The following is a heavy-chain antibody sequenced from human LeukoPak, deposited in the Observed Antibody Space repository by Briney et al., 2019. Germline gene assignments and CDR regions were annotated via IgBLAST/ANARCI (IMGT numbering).Heavy chain of an antibody. D-gene: IGHD2-21*01. CDR3: ARVEVVMAAYFDY. V-gene: IGHV3-7*01. Sequence: PGGSLRLSSAASGFTFSSYWMSWVRQAPGKGLEWVANIKQDGSEKYYVDSVKGRFTISRDNAKNSLYLQMNSLRAEDTAVYYCARVEVVMAAYFDYWGQGTLVTVSS. CDR1: GFTFSSYW. J-gene: IGHJ4*02. CDR2: IKQDGSEK.